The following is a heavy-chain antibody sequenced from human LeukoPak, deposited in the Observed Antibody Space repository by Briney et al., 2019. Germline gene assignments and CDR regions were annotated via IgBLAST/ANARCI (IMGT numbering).Heavy chain of an antibody. J-gene: IGHJ4*02. D-gene: IGHD3-9*01. CDR2: ISGSGGST. Sequence: GGSLRLSCAASGFTFSSYAMSWVRQAPGKGLEWVSAISGSGGSTYYADSVKGRFTISRDNSKNTLYLQMNSLRAEDTAVYYCARGYGYDILTGYYMGLRYWGQGTLVTVSS. CDR3: ARGYGYDILTGYYMGLRY. CDR1: GFTFSSYA. V-gene: IGHV3-23*01.